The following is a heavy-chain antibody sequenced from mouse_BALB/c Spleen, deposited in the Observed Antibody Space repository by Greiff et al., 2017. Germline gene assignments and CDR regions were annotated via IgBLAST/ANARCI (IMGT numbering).Heavy chain of an antibody. CDR2: IYPGSGST. CDR1: GYNFTSYW. Sequence: QVQLQQPGAELVKPGTSVKLSCKASGYNFTSYWINWVKLRPGQGLEWIGDIYPGSGSTNYNEKFKSKATLTVDTSSSTAYMQLSSLASEDSALYYCARSLRRGDYAMDYWGQGTSVTVSS. J-gene: IGHJ4*01. D-gene: IGHD2-12*01. V-gene: IGHV1-55*01. CDR3: ARSLRRGDYAMDY.